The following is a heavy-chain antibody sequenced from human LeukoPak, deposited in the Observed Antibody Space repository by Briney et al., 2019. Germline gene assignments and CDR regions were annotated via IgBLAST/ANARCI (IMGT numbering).Heavy chain of an antibody. V-gene: IGHV4-59*08. D-gene: IGHD2-15*01. J-gene: IGHJ4*02. CDR3: ARHTLVAASSFDY. CDR1: GGSITGYY. CDR2: IYYSGST. Sequence: SETLSLTCTVSGGSITGYYWSWIREPPGKGLVWIGYIYYSGSTNYNPSLKSRVTISVDTSKNQFSLKLSSVTAADTAVYYCARHTLVAASSFDYWGQGTLVTVSS.